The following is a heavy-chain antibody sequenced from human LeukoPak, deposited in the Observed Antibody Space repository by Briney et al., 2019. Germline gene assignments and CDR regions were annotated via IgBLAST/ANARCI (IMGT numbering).Heavy chain of an antibody. V-gene: IGHV4-59*12. CDR3: ARGGYGGYDSRARFDY. CDR2: IYYSGST. CDR1: GGSISSYY. Sequence: PSDTLSLTCTVSGGSISSYYWRWTRQPPGKGLEWIGYIYYSGSTNYNPSLKSRVTISVDTSKNQFSLKLSSVTAADTAVYYCARGGYGGYDSRARFDYWGQGTLVTVSS. J-gene: IGHJ4*02. D-gene: IGHD5-12*01.